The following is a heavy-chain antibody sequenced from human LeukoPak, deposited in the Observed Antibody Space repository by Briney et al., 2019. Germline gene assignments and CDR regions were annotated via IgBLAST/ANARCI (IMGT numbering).Heavy chain of an antibody. V-gene: IGHV1-8*02. CDR1: GYTFTGYY. D-gene: IGHD3-10*01. CDR3: ARGGSGRYNWFDP. Sequence: ASVKVSCKASGYTFTGYYMHWVRQATGQGLEWMGWMNPNSGNIDYAQKFQGRVTMTRNTSITTAYMELYNLTSEDTAVYYCARGGSGRYNWFDPWGQGTLVTVSS. J-gene: IGHJ5*02. CDR2: MNPNSGNI.